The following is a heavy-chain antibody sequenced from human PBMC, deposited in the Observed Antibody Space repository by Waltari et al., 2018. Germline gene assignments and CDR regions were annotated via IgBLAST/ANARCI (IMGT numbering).Heavy chain of an antibody. CDR2: ISSSSSYI. CDR3: AGLKPIAAREGWFDP. Sequence: EVQLVESGGGLVKPGGSLRLSCAASGFTFSSYSMYWVRQAPGKGLEWVSSISSSSSYINYADSVKGRFTSSRDNAKNSLYLQMNSLRAEDTAVYYCAGLKPIAAREGWFDPWGQGTLVTVSS. J-gene: IGHJ5*02. V-gene: IGHV3-21*01. D-gene: IGHD6-6*01. CDR1: GFTFSSYS.